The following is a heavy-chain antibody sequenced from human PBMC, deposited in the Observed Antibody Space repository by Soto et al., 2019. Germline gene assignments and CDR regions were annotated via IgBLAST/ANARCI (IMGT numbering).Heavy chain of an antibody. D-gene: IGHD3-22*01. Sequence: GGSLRLSCTASGFTFGDYAMSWFRQAPGKGLEWVGFIRSKAYGGTTEYAASVKGRFTISRDDSKSIAYLQMNSLKTEDTAVYYGTRASVGITMIAVQGDYLDYWGQGT. CDR2: IRSKAYGGTT. J-gene: IGHJ4*02. CDR1: GFTFGDYA. V-gene: IGHV3-49*03. CDR3: TRASVGITMIAVQGDYLDY.